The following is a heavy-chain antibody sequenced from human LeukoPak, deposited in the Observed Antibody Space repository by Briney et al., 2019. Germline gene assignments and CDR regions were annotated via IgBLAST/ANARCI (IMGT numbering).Heavy chain of an antibody. CDR1: GGSISSGSYY. J-gene: IGHJ4*02. CDR2: IYHSGRT. Sequence: PSQTLSLTCTVSGGSISSGSYYWSWIRQPPGKGLEWIGYIYHSGRTNYNPSLKSRVTISEDTSKNQFSLKLNSVTVADTAVYYCARGLDYGAPHDYWGQGTLVTVSS. V-gene: IGHV4-61*01. D-gene: IGHD4-17*01. CDR3: ARGLDYGAPHDY.